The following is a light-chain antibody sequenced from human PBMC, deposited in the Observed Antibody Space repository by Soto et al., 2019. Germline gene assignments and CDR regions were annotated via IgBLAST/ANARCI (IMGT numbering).Light chain of an antibody. J-gene: IGLJ2*01. CDR2: EDS. Sequence: QSVLTQPASMSGSPGQSITISCTGTSSDVGSYNLVSWYQQHPGKAPKVIIYEDSRRPSGISSRFSGSKSANTAPLTISGLQAEDEADYYCSSYAGNRIFVVFGGGTKLTVL. V-gene: IGLV2-23*02. CDR1: SSDVGSYNL. CDR3: SSYAGNRIFVV.